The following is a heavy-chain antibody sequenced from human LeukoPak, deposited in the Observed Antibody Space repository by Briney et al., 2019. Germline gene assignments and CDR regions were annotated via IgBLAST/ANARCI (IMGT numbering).Heavy chain of an antibody. D-gene: IGHD2-15*01. CDR2: INGDGSVE. Sequence: GGSLRLSCAASGFSFSTSLLAWVRQAPGKGLEWLANINGDGSVENYVDSVRGRFTVSRDNSKNSLYLQMNTLRAEDTAVYYCARFPEGSNTWSIDFWGQGTLVSVSS. CDR3: ARFPEGSNTWSIDF. J-gene: IGHJ4*02. V-gene: IGHV3-7*01. CDR1: GFSFSTSL.